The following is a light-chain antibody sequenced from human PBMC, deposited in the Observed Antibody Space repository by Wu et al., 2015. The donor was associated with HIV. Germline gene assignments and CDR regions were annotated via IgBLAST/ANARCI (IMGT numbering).Light chain of an antibody. V-gene: IGKV1D-13*01. CDR2: EAS. CDR1: QGISSA. J-gene: IGKJ4*01. CDR3: QQFHNYPLT. Sequence: AIQLTQSPSSLSASVGDRVTITCRASQGISSALAWYQQKPGKAPKLLIYEASNLESGVPSRFSGSGSGTDFTLTISSLRPEDFATYYCQQFHNYPLTFGGGPKVEI.